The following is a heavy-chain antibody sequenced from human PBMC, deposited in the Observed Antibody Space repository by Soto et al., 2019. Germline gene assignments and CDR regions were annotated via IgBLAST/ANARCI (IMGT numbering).Heavy chain of an antibody. V-gene: IGHV3-33*01. Sequence: GGSLQLSCAASGFTFSSYGMHWVRQAPGKGLEWVAVIWYDGSNKYYADSVKGRFTISRDNSKNTLYLQMNSLRAEDTAVYYCARGDDGSILGSHYWGQGTLVTVPS. J-gene: IGHJ4*02. CDR1: GFTFSSYG. CDR2: IWYDGSNK. CDR3: ARGDDGSILGSHY. D-gene: IGHD2-2*01.